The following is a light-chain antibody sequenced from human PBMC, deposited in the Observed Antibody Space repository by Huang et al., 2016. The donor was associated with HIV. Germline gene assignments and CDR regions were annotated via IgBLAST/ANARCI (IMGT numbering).Light chain of an antibody. J-gene: IGKJ4*01. CDR2: WAA. Sequence: DIVMTQSPDSLAVSLGERATINCKSSQSVLYSSNNKNYLAWYQQKPGQPPKLPIYWAATRESGVPDRVSGSGSGTDFTLTISSLQAEDVAVYYCQQYYSTPLTFGGGTKVEIK. V-gene: IGKV4-1*01. CDR3: QQYYSTPLT. CDR1: QSVLYSSNNKNY.